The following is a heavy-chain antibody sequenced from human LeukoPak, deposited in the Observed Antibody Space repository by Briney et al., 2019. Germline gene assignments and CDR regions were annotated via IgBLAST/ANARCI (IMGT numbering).Heavy chain of an antibody. Sequence: ASVKVSCKASGYTFTGYYMRWVRQAPGQGLEWMGWINPNSGGTNYAQKFQGWVTMTRDTSISTAYMELSRLRSDDTAVYYCARLVSYYGSGSYYPTYYFDYWGQGTLVTVSS. J-gene: IGHJ4*02. V-gene: IGHV1-2*04. D-gene: IGHD3-10*01. CDR2: INPNSGGT. CDR3: ARLVSYYGSGSYYPTYYFDY. CDR1: GYTFTGYY.